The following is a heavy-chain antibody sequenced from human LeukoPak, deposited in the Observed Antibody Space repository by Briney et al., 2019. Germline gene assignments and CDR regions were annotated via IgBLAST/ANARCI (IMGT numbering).Heavy chain of an antibody. V-gene: IGHV3-23*01. D-gene: IGHD4-23*01. CDR3: AKVRAYGGNPYDALDI. J-gene: IGHJ3*02. Sequence: PGGSLRLSCAASGFTFSSYAMSWVRQAPGQALEWVSTISGSGGSTYYADSVKGRFTISRDNSKNTLYLQMNSLRAEDTAVYYCAKVRAYGGNPYDALDIRGQGTMVTVSS. CDR2: ISGSGGST. CDR1: GFTFSSYA.